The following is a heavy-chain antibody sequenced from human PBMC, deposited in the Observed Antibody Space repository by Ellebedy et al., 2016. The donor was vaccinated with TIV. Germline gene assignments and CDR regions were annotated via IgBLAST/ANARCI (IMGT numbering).Heavy chain of an antibody. V-gene: IGHV1-69*04. CDR3: AGGSGDQ. Sequence: SVKVSXXASGGTFSSYAISLVRQAPGQGLEWMGRIIPILGIANYAQKFQGRFTITADKSTSTAYMELSSLRSEDTAVYYCAGGSGDQWGQGTLVTVSS. CDR1: GGTFSSYA. D-gene: IGHD2-21*01. CDR2: IIPILGIA. J-gene: IGHJ4*02.